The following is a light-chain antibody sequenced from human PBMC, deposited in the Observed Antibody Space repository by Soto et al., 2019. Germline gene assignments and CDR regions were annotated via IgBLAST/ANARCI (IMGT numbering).Light chain of an antibody. CDR2: AAS. Sequence: DIQMTQSPSSLSASVGDRVTITCRASQSISTSLNWYQQKPGKAPDLLIYAASNLQSGVPSRFSGSGSGTDFTLTISSLQPDDFATYYCQQSYSSPHMYTFGHGTKLELK. CDR1: QSISTS. J-gene: IGKJ2*01. CDR3: QQSYSSPHMYT. V-gene: IGKV1-39*01.